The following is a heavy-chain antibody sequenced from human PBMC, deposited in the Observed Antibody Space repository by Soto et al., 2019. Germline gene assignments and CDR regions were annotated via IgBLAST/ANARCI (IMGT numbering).Heavy chain of an antibody. V-gene: IGHV3-21*01. D-gene: IGHD6-19*01. CDR1: GFTFSSYS. J-gene: IGHJ4*02. CDR2: ISSSSSYI. Sequence: EVQLVESGGGLVKPGGSLRLSCAASGFTFSSYSMNWVRQAPGKGLEWVSSISSSSSYIYYADSVKGRFTISRDNAKNSLYLQMNSLRDEDTAVYYCARESHVSSGCHDYWGQGTLVTVSS. CDR3: ARESHVSSGCHDY.